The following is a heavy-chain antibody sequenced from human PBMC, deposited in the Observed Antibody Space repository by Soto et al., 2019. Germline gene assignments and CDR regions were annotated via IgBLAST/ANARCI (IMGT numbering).Heavy chain of an antibody. CDR3: ARGEERVAMASGY. CDR2: IYYSGST. J-gene: IGHJ4*02. Sequence: PSLPTPHPCTVSYGYISSGGYYRSLNRQPPGKRLEWIGYIYYSGSTNYNPSLKSRVTISVDTSKNQFSLKLSSVTAADTVVFYYARGEERVAMASGYWSQGTLVIVSS. D-gene: IGHD5-18*01. CDR1: YGYISSGGYY. V-gene: IGHV4-61*08.